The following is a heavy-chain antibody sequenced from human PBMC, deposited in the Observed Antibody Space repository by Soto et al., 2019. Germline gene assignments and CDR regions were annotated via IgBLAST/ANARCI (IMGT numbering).Heavy chain of an antibody. CDR3: ARGARITGTKSNWFDP. CDR2: IYYSGST. CDR1: GGSISSYY. V-gene: IGHV4-59*01. J-gene: IGHJ5*02. D-gene: IGHD1-20*01. Sequence: PSETLSLTCTVSGGSISSYYWSWIRQPPGKGLEWIGYIYYSGSTNYNPSLKSRVTISVDTSKNQVSLKLSSVTAADTAVYYCARGARITGTKSNWFDPWGQGTLVTVSS.